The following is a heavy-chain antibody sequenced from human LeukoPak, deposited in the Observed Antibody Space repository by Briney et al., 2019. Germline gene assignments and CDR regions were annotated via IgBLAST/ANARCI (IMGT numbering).Heavy chain of an antibody. CDR3: ASDYGDYARNFDY. V-gene: IGHV4-34*01. Sequence: SETLSLTCAVYGGSFSGYYWSWIRQPPGKGLEWIGEINHSGSTNYNPSLKSRVTISVDTSKNQLSLKLSSVTAADTAVYYCASDYGDYARNFDYWGQGTLVTVSS. CDR1: GGSFSGYY. D-gene: IGHD4-17*01. CDR2: INHSGST. J-gene: IGHJ4*02.